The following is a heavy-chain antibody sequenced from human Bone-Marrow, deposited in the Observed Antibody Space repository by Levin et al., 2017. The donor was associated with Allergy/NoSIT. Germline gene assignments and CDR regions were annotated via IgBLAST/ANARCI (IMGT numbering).Heavy chain of an antibody. D-gene: IGHD3-10*01. CDR2: IWYDGSNK. CDR3: ARTPENYYGSGSYLPYYYYGMDV. Sequence: GESLKISCAASGFTFSSYGMHWVRQAPGKGLEWVAVIWYDGSNKYYADSVKGRFTISRDNSKNTLYLQMNSLRAEDTAVYYCARTPENYYGSGSYLPYYYYGMDVWGQGTTVTVSS. J-gene: IGHJ6*02. CDR1: GFTFSSYG. V-gene: IGHV3-33*01.